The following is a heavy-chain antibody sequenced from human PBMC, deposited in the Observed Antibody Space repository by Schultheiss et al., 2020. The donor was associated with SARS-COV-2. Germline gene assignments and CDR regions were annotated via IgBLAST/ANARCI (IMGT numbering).Heavy chain of an antibody. J-gene: IGHJ6*02. CDR2: ITKSDTYI. CDR3: ARPHQQWLDLVGMDV. Sequence: GGSLRLSCAASGFTFSSYTMNWVRQAPGKGLEWVSSITKSDTYIYYADSVKGRFTISRDNAKNSLYLQMNSLRAEDTAVYYCARPHQQWLDLVGMDVWGQGTTVTVSS. CDR1: GFTFSSYT. V-gene: IGHV3-21*01. D-gene: IGHD6-19*01.